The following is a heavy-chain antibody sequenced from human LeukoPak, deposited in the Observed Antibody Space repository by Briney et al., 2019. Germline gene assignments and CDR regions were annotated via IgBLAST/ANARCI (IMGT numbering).Heavy chain of an antibody. CDR3: AKSLGISGSYPEYFDY. V-gene: IGHV3-66*01. D-gene: IGHD1-26*01. J-gene: IGHJ4*02. CDR2: IYSGGTT. Sequence: GGSLRLSCAASGFTFSDYYMSWVRQAPGKGLEWVSLIYSGGTTYYADSVKGTFTISRDNSKNTLYLQMNSLRAEDTAVYYCAKSLGISGSYPEYFDYWGQGTLVTVSS. CDR1: GFTFSDYY.